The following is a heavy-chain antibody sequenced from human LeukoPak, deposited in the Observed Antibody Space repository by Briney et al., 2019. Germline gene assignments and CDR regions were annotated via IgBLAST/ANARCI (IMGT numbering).Heavy chain of an antibody. CDR1: GFTFSSYT. CDR3: ASPRRPNYYDSSGSFDY. J-gene: IGHJ4*02. D-gene: IGHD3-22*01. V-gene: IGHV3-48*01. CDR2: ISSSSSTI. Sequence: PGGSLRLSCAASGFTFSSYTMNWVRQAPGKGLEWVSYISSSSSTIYYADSVKGRFTISRDNAKNSLYLQMNSLRAEDTAVYYCASPRRPNYYDSSGSFDYWGQGTLVTVSS.